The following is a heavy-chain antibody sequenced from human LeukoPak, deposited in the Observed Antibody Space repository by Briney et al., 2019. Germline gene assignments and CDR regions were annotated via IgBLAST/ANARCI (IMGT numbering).Heavy chain of an antibody. Sequence: GGSLRLSCAASGFSFINYGMSWVRQAPGKGPEWVATSSGRSGTPFYADSVKGRFTIYRDTSDNILYLQLNSLRVEDTDVFYCAKDLTRYCSGGSCYGNFDYWGQGTLVTVSS. V-gene: IGHV3-23*01. CDR1: GFSFINYG. CDR2: SSGRSGTP. J-gene: IGHJ4*02. D-gene: IGHD2-15*01. CDR3: AKDLTRYCSGGSCYGNFDY.